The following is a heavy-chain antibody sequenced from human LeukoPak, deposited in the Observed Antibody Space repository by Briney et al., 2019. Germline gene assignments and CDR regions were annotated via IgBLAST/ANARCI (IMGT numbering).Heavy chain of an antibody. CDR3: ARRYNWNYDPYYFDY. J-gene: IGHJ4*02. D-gene: IGHD1-7*01. CDR1: GFTFDDYG. V-gene: IGHV3-20*04. Sequence: PGGSLRLSCAASGFTFDDYGMSWVRQAPGKGLEWVSGINWNGGSTGYADSVKGRFTISRDNAKNSLYLQMNSLRAEDTALYYCARRYNWNYDPYYFDYWGQGTLVTVSS. CDR2: INWNGGST.